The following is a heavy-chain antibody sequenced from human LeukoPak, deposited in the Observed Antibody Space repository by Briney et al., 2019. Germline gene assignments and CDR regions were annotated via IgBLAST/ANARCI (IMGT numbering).Heavy chain of an antibody. Sequence: GGSLRLSCAASGFSISSKYMSWVRQAPGKGLEWIPVIYSGGRTYYADSVKGRFTISRDNSKNTLYLQMNSLRSEDTAVYYCARERAVAGLFDYWGQGTLVTVSS. CDR1: GFSISSKY. J-gene: IGHJ4*02. CDR2: IYSGGRT. V-gene: IGHV3-66*01. CDR3: ARERAVAGLFDY. D-gene: IGHD6-19*01.